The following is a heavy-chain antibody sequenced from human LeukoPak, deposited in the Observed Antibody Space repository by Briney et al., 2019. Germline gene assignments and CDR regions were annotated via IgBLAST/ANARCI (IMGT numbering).Heavy chain of an antibody. CDR2: INCSGST. J-gene: IGHJ5*02. CDR1: AGPISTFY. CDR3: AREGGDPRWLDP. Sequence: PAETLSLTCTVSAGPISTFYWTWIRHPAGKGREWIVRINCSGSTKYNHSLRGRVSMSVDRHKNQFSLTLNSVTAADTAVYYCAREGGDPRWLDPWGQGTLVTVSS. D-gene: IGHD6-25*01. V-gene: IGHV4-4*07.